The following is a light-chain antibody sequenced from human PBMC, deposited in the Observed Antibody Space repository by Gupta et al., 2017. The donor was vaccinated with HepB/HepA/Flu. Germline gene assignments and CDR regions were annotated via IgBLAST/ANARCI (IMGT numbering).Light chain of an antibody. CDR1: SSDVGSYIL. Sequence: SALPQPASVSGSPGQSITISCTGTSSDVGSYILVSWYQQHPGKAPKLMIYEVSKRPSGVSNRFSGSKSGNTASLTISGLQAEDEADYYCCSDAGSSTLVFGGGTKLTVL. J-gene: IGLJ2*01. V-gene: IGLV2-23*02. CDR2: EVS. CDR3: CSDAGSSTLV.